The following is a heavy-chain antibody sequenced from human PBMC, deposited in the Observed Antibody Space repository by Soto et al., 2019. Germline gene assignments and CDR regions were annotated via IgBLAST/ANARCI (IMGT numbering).Heavy chain of an antibody. J-gene: IGHJ4*02. CDR3: AKVQSITIFGVAPYFDY. CDR1: GGSISSYY. V-gene: IGHV4-59*01. Sequence: SETLSLTCTVSGGSISSYYWSWIRQPPGKGLEWIGYIYYSGSTNYNPSLKSRVTISVDTSKNQFSLKLSSVTAADTAVYYCAKVQSITIFGVAPYFDYWGQGTLVTVSS. CDR2: IYYSGST. D-gene: IGHD3-3*01.